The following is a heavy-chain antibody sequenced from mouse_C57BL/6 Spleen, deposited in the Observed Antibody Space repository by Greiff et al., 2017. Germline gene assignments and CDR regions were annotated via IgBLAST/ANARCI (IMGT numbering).Heavy chain of an antibody. CDR2: INPNNGGT. CDR1: GYTFTDYN. V-gene: IGHV1-18*01. CDR3: ARRHYGSIYYAMDY. Sequence: DVQLQESGPELVKPGASVKIPCKASGYTFTDYNMDWVKQSPGKSLEWIGDINPNNGGTIYNQKFKGKATLTVDKSSSTAYMELRSLTSEDTAVYYCARRHYGSIYYAMDYWGQGTSVTVSS. J-gene: IGHJ4*01. D-gene: IGHD1-1*01.